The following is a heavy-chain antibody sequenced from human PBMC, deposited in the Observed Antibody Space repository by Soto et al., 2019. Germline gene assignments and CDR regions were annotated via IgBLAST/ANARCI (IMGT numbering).Heavy chain of an antibody. J-gene: IGHJ6*02. CDR2: IYSGGST. D-gene: IGHD5-12*01. V-gene: IGHV3-66*01. Sequence: GGSLRLSCAASGFTVSSNYMSWVRQAPGKGLEWVSVIYSGGSTCYADSVKGRFTISRDNSKNTLYLQMNSLRAEDTAVYYCARDAPIVATYYYYYGMDVWGQGTTVTVSS. CDR1: GFTVSSNY. CDR3: ARDAPIVATYYYYYGMDV.